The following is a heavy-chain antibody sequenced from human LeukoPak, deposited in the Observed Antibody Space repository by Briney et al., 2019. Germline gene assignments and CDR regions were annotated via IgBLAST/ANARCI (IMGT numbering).Heavy chain of an antibody. D-gene: IGHD2-2*02. J-gene: IGHJ6*02. CDR2: INHSGST. CDR3: ARVRCSSTSCYTWGRNYYGMDV. V-gene: IGHV4-4*02. Sequence: SETLSLTCAVSGGSISSSNWWSWVRQPPGKGLEWIGEINHSGSTNYNPSLKSRVTISVDTSKNQFSLKLSSVTAADTAVYYCARVRCSSTSCYTWGRNYYGMDVWGQGTTVTVSS. CDR1: GGSISSSNW.